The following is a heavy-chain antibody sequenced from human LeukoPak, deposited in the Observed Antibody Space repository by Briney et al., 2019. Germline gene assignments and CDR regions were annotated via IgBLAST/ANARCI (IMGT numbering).Heavy chain of an antibody. V-gene: IGHV3-23*01. CDR1: GFTFSSYS. J-gene: IGHJ4*02. Sequence: GGSLRLSCAASGFTFSSYSMNWVRQAPGKGLEWVSAISGSGGSTYYADSVKGRFTISRDNSKNTLYLQMNSLRAEDTAVYYCAKVRYDFRSGYGNYYFDYWGQGTLVTVSS. D-gene: IGHD3-3*01. CDR2: ISGSGGST. CDR3: AKVRYDFRSGYGNYYFDY.